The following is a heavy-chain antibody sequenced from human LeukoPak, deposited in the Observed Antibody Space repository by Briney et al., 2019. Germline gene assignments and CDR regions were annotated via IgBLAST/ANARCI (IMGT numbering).Heavy chain of an antibody. V-gene: IGHV4-31*03. D-gene: IGHD6-13*01. Sequence: PSQTLSLTCTVSGGSISSGGYYWSWIRQHPGKGLEWIGYIYYSGSTYYNPSLKSRVTISVDTSKNQFSLKLSSVTAADTAMYYCARENRIAAAGVDYWGQGTLVTVSS. CDR3: ARENRIAAAGVDY. J-gene: IGHJ4*02. CDR1: GGSISSGGYY. CDR2: IYYSGST.